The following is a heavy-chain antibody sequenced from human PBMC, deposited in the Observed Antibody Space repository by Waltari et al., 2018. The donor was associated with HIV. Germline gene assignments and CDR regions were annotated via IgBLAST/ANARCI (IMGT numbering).Heavy chain of an antibody. V-gene: IGHV3-74*01. J-gene: IGHJ4*02. CDR3: TRETAAAGTILFDY. CDR2: IKSDGSST. CDR1: GFTFSRYL. D-gene: IGHD6-13*01. Sequence: EVQLVESGGGLVQPGGSLRLSCAASGFTFSRYLMHWVRQAPGKGLVWVSRIKSDGSSTIYADSVKGRFTTSRDNAKNTLYLQMSSLRAEDAAVYYCTRETAAAGTILFDYWGQGTLVTVSS.